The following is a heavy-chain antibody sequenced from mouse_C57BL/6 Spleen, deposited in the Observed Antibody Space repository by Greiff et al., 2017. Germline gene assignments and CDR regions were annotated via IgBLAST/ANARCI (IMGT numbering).Heavy chain of an antibody. Sequence: VQLQQSGPELVKPGASVKISCKASGYSFTGYFMNWVKQRHGKSLEWIGRINPYNGDTFYNQKFKGKATLTVDKSSSTAPMDLLSLTSEDFAVYFVARSGDDGSSSWLAYWGQGTLVTVSA. CDR3: ARSGDDGSSSWLAY. V-gene: IGHV1-37*01. D-gene: IGHD1-1*01. CDR2: INPYNGDT. CDR1: GYSFTGYF. J-gene: IGHJ3*01.